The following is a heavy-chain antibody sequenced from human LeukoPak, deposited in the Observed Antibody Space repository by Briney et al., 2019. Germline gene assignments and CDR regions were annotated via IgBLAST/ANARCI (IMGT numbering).Heavy chain of an antibody. CDR2: ISPYNGNT. V-gene: IGHV1-18*01. CDR1: GYTFNTYC. CDR3: ARGPHERSGYPDD. Sequence: ASVKVSCKPSGYTFNTYCITWVRQAPGQGLEWMGWISPYNGNTNYAQKFQGRVTLTTDTSTSTAYMELRSLRSDDTAVYYCARGPHERSGYPDDWGQGTLVTVSS. J-gene: IGHJ4*02. D-gene: IGHD3-22*01.